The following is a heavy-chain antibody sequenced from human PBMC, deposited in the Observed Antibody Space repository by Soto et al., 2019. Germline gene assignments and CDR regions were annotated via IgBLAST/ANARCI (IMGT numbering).Heavy chain of an antibody. CDR3: AARPWCSGGSCYPRY. CDR2: IVVGSGNT. J-gene: IGHJ4*02. CDR1: GFTFTSSA. V-gene: IGHV1-58*01. Sequence: ASVKVSCKASGFTFTSSAVQWVRQARGQRLEWIGWIVVGSGNTNYAQKFQERVTITRDMSTSTAYMELSSLRSEDTTVYYCAARPWCSGGSCYPRYWGQGTLVTVSS. D-gene: IGHD2-15*01.